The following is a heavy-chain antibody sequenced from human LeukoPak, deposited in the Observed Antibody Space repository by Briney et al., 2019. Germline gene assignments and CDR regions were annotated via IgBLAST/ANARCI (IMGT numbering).Heavy chain of an antibody. CDR2: FDPEDGET. V-gene: IGHV1-24*01. CDR1: GYXLTELS. D-gene: IGHD1-26*01. Sequence: ASVKVSCMVSGYXLTELSIHWVRQAPGKGLEWMGGFDPEDGETIYAQKSQGRVTMTEDTSTDTAYMELSSLRSEDTAVYYCATDRYSGSYYEDYWGQGTLVTVSS. CDR3: ATDRYSGSYYEDY. J-gene: IGHJ4*02.